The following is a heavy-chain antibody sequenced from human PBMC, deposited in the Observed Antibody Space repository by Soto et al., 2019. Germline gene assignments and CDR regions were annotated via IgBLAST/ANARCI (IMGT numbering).Heavy chain of an antibody. CDR1: GFTFSSYA. D-gene: IGHD3-3*01. V-gene: IGHV3-30-3*01. CDR3: AREGSITIFRVGPDYYYYGMDV. J-gene: IGHJ6*04. CDR2: ISYDGSNK. Sequence: SLRLSCSASGFTFSSYAMHWVRQAPGKGLEWVAVISYDGSNKYYADSVKGRFTISRDNSKNTLYLQMNSLRAEDTAVYYCAREGSITIFRVGPDYYYYGMDVWGKGTTVTVSS.